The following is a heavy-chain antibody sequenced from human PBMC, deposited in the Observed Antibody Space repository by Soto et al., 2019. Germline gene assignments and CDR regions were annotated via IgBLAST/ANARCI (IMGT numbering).Heavy chain of an antibody. CDR2: IGTAGDT. D-gene: IGHD6-6*01. CDR3: ARGGYSSSSSQNFNMDV. J-gene: IGHJ6*03. Sequence: GGSLRLSCAASGFTFSSYDMHWVRQATGKGLEWVSAIGTAGDTYYPGSVKGRFTISREIAKNSLYLQMNSLRAGDTAVYYCARGGYSSSSSQNFNMDVWGKGTTVTVSS. CDR1: GFTFSSYD. V-gene: IGHV3-13*01.